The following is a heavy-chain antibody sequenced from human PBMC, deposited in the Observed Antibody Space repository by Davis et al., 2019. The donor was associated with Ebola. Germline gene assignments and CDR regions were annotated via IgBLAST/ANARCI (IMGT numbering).Heavy chain of an antibody. J-gene: IGHJ6*03. CDR2: IYSSGTT. CDR3: ARTTYSYGYYMDV. Sequence: SETLSLTCTVSGDSISSYYWSWVRQPPGKGLEWIGHIYSSGTTNYNSSLKSRVTISVDTSKNQFSLNLTSVTAADTAVYYCARTTYSYGYYMDVWGKGTAVTVSS. D-gene: IGHD5-18*01. CDR1: GDSISSYY. V-gene: IGHV4-59*12.